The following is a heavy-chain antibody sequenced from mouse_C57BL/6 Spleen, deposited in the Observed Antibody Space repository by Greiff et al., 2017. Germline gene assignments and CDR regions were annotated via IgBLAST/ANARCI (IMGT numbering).Heavy chain of an antibody. V-gene: IGHV5-9-1*02. CDR1: GFTFSSYA. CDR2: ISSGGDYI. J-gene: IGHJ3*01. CDR3: TRGYDYDDVFAY. D-gene: IGHD2-4*01. Sequence: EVMLVESGEGLVKPGGSLKLSCAASGFTFSSYAMSWVRQTPEKRLEWVAYISSGGDYIYYADTVKGRFTISRDNARNTLYLQMSSLKSEDTAMYYCTRGYDYDDVFAYWGQGTLVTVSA.